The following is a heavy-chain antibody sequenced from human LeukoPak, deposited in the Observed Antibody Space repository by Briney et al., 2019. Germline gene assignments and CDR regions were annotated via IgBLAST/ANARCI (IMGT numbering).Heavy chain of an antibody. CDR2: ISYSGST. CDR3: ARLTSGAVN. CDR1: GGSISSYY. Sequence: ASETLSLTCSVSGGSISSYYWNWIRQPPGKGPEWIGYISYSGSTNYNPSLKSRVTISVDTSKNQFSLKLSSVTAADTAVYYCARLTSGAVNWGQGTLVTVSS. D-gene: IGHD2-15*01. J-gene: IGHJ4*02. V-gene: IGHV4-59*08.